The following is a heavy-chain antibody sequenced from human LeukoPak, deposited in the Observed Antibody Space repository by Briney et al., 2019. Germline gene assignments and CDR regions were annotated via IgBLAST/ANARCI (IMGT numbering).Heavy chain of an antibody. CDR3: ARDRSHLERRGSVGY. CDR2: ISAYNGNT. V-gene: IGHV1-18*01. J-gene: IGHJ4*02. D-gene: IGHD1-1*01. Sequence: GASVKVSCKTSGYTFTSSGINWVRQAPGQGLEWMGWISAYNGNTNYAQKFQDRVTLTTDTSTSTAYMELRSLRSDDTAVYYCARDRSHLERRGSVGYWGQGTLVTVSS. CDR1: GYTFTSSG.